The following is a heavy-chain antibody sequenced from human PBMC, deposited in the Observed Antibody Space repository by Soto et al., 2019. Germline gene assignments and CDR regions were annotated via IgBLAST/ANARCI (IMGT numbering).Heavy chain of an antibody. CDR2: ISYDGSNK. V-gene: IGHV3-30*18. Sequence: QVQLVESGGGVVQPGRSLRLSCAASGFTFSSYGMHWVRQAPGKGLEWVAVISYDGSNKYYADSVKGRFTISRDNSKNTLYLQMNSLSAEDTAVYYCAKDIVMDVWGQGTTVTVSS. CDR3: AKDIVMDV. J-gene: IGHJ6*02. CDR1: GFTFSSYG. D-gene: IGHD1-26*01.